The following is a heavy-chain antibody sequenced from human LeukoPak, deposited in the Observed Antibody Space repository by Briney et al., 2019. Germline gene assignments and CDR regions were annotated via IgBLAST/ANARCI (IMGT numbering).Heavy chain of an antibody. J-gene: IGHJ6*02. CDR1: GGSISSYY. V-gene: IGHV4-59*01. D-gene: IGHD3-9*01. Sequence: PSETLSLTCTVSGGSISSYYWSWIRQPPGKGLEWIGYIYYSGSTNYNPSLKSRVTISVDTSKNQFSLKLSSVTAADTAVYYCARGWAYYDILTGYRNPYYYGMDVWGQGTTVTVSS. CDR3: ARGWAYYDILTGYRNPYYYGMDV. CDR2: IYYSGST.